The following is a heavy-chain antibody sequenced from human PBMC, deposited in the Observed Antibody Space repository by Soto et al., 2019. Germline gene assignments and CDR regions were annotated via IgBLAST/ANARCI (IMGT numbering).Heavy chain of an antibody. V-gene: IGHV4-39*01. CDR1: GGSISGSSYY. CDR2: VHYSGST. CDR3: ASFSGATYGDYGGGINY. Sequence: SETLSLTYTVSGGSISGSSYYWGWIRQPPGKGLECIGSVHYSGSTDYNPSLKSRVTISVDTSKNQFSLKLTSVTAADTAVYFCASFSGATYGDYGGGINYWGQGTLVTVSS. J-gene: IGHJ4*02. D-gene: IGHD4-17*01.